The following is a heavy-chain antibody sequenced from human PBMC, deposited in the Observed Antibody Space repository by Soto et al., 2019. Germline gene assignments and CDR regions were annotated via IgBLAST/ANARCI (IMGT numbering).Heavy chain of an antibody. Sequence: SLTCTVSGGSISSYYWSWIRQPPGKGLEWIGYIYYSGSTNYNPSLKSRVTISVDTSKNQFSLKLSSVTAADTAVYYCARDALGLWSWFDPWGQGTLVTGS. CDR1: GGSISSYY. J-gene: IGHJ5*02. CDR2: IYYSGST. CDR3: ARDALGLWSWFDP. V-gene: IGHV4-59*01. D-gene: IGHD1-1*01.